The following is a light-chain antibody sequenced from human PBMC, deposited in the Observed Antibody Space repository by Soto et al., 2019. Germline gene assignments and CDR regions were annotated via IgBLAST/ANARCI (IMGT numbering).Light chain of an antibody. CDR3: QQYNSYRT. J-gene: IGKJ1*01. CDR1: QRISSW. V-gene: IGKV1-5*03. CDR2: KAS. Sequence: DIQMTQSPSTLSASVGDKVTITCRASQRISSWLAWYQRKPGKAPKLLIYKASSLESGVPSRFSGSGSGTEFTLTISSLQPDDFATYYCQQYNSYRTFGQGTKVDIK.